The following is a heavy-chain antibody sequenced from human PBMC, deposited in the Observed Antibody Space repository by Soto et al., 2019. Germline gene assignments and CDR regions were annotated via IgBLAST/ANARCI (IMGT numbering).Heavy chain of an antibody. J-gene: IGHJ6*02. CDR3: ARTDIDFYGLDV. CDR2: ISAAGDP. Sequence: ESGGGLVQPGGSLSLSCEASGFTFRNYDMHWVRQGTGKGLEWVSGISAAGDPDYADSVDGRFTISRENAQNSFFLQMNSLRVGDTAVYYCARTDIDFYGLDVWGQGTTVIVSS. CDR1: GFTFRNYD. V-gene: IGHV3-13*05.